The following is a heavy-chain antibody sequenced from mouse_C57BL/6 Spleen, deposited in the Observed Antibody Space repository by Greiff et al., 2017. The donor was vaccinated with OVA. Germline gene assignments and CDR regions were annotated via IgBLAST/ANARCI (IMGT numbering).Heavy chain of an antibody. CDR1: GYTFTSYW. CDR2: INPSSGYT. J-gene: IGHJ4*01. CDR3: ARSDYGSPHAMDY. D-gene: IGHD1-1*01. Sequence: VKLQESGAELAKPGASVKLSCKASGYTFTSYWMHWVKQRPGQGLEWIGYINPSSGYTKYNQKFKDKATLAADKSSSTAYMQLSSLTYEDSADYYRARSDYGSPHAMDYWGQGTSVTVSA. V-gene: IGHV1-7*01.